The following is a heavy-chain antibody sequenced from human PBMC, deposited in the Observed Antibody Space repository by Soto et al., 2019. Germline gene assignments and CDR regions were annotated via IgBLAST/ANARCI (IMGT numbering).Heavy chain of an antibody. D-gene: IGHD2-15*01. J-gene: IGHJ4*02. CDR1: GFTFSSYA. CDR3: AKVLPNFYCSGGSCYAGGGDYFDY. V-gene: IGHV3-23*01. CDR2: ISGSGGST. Sequence: EVQLLESGGGLVQPGGSLRLSCAASGFTFSSYAMSWVRQAPGKRLEWVSAISGSGGSTYYADSVKGRFTISRDNSKNTLYLQMNSLRAEDTAVYYCAKVLPNFYCSGGSCYAGGGDYFDYWGQGTLVTVSS.